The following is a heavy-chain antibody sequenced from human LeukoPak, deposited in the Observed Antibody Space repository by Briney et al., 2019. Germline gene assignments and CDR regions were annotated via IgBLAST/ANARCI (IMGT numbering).Heavy chain of an antibody. J-gene: IGHJ4*02. CDR2: IYYSGTT. Sequence: SETLSLTCTVSGGSINYGGWIRQPPGKGLEWIGSIYYSGTTYYNLSLKSRVTIFVDTSKNQFSLKLSSVTAADTAVYYCARVRRDGYNSPDYWGQRTLVPVSS. D-gene: IGHD5-24*01. CDR1: GGSINY. CDR3: ARVRRDGYNSPDY. V-gene: IGHV4-39*01.